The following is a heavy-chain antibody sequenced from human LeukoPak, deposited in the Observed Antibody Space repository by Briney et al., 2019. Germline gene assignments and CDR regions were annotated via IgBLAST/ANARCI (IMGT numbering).Heavy chain of an antibody. CDR1: GFTSSSYT. CDR2: ISGGSSYI. J-gene: IGHJ4*02. V-gene: IGHV3-21*01. CDR3: ARDLGLYYYDSSGYGFSG. D-gene: IGHD3-22*01. Sequence: GGSLRLSCAASGFTSSSYTMNWVRQAPGKGLEWVSCISGGSSYIYYADSVKGRFTISRHNANNSLYLQMDSLRAEDTAVYYCARDLGLYYYDSSGYGFSGWGQGTLVTVSS.